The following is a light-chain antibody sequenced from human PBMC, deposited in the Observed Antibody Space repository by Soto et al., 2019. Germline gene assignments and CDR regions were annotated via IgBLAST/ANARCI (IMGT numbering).Light chain of an antibody. CDR3: GTWDNSLSAGV. J-gene: IGLJ2*01. V-gene: IGLV1-51*02. Sequence: QSVLTQPPSVSAAPGQKVTISCSGSSSNIENNYVSWYQQLPGTAPKLLIYENYNRPSGIPDRFSGSKSGTSATLGITGLRTGDEADYYCGTWDNSLSAGVFGGGTKLTVL. CDR2: ENY. CDR1: SSNIENNY.